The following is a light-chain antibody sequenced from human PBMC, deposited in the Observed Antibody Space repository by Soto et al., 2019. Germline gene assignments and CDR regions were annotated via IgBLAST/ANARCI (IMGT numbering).Light chain of an antibody. CDR1: QSVTSN. CDR3: QQRSNWPRT. CDR2: GAS. V-gene: IGKV3-11*01. Sequence: EIVLTQSPGTLSLSPGDRATLSCRASQSVTSNFLAWYRQKPGQAPRLLIYGASNRATGIPARFSGSGSGTEFTLTISSLEPEDIAVYYCQQRSNWPRTFGQGTKVDIK. J-gene: IGKJ1*01.